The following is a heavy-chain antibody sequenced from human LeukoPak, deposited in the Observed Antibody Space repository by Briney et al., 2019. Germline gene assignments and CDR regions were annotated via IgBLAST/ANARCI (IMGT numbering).Heavy chain of an antibody. CDR3: AFGRRYCSGGSCFVAFDI. J-gene: IGHJ3*02. CDR2: INPNSGGT. D-gene: IGHD2-15*01. Sequence: GASVKVSCKASGYTFTVYYMHWVRQAPGQGLEWMGWINPNSGGTNYAQKFQGWVTMTRDTSISTAYMELSRLRSDDTAVYYCAFGRRYCSGGSCFVAFDIWGQGTMVTVSS. V-gene: IGHV1-2*04. CDR1: GYTFTVYY.